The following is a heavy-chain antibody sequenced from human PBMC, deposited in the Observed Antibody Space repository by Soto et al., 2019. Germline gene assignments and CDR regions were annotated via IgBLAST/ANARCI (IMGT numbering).Heavy chain of an antibody. V-gene: IGHV4-59*01. CDR3: ARAVGGYCSSTSCYAGVGDYYYYYYMDV. J-gene: IGHJ6*03. Sequence: SETLSLTCTVSGGSISSYYWSWIRQPPGKGLEWIGYIYYSGSTNYNPSLKSRVTISVDTSKNQFSLKLSSVTAADTAVYYCARAVGGYCSSTSCYAGVGDYYYYYYMDVWGKGTTVTVSS. CDR1: GGSISSYY. CDR2: IYYSGST. D-gene: IGHD2-2*01.